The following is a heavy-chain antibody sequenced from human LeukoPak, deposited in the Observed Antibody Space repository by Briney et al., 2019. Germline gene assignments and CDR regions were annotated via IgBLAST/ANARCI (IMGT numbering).Heavy chain of an antibody. Sequence: SETLSLTCSVSGGSISNHYWSWIRQPPGKGLEWIGFIYYSGSTNYNPSLKSRVTISVDTSKNQFSLKLSSVTAADTAVYFCARGPYSYDSSGAFDIWGQGTMVTVSS. D-gene: IGHD3-22*01. CDR2: IYYSGST. J-gene: IGHJ3*02. CDR3: ARGPYSYDSSGAFDI. CDR1: GGSISNHY. V-gene: IGHV4-59*08.